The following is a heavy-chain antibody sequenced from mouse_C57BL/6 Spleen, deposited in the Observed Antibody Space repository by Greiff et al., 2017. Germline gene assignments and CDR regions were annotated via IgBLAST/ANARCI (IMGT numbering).Heavy chain of an antibody. Sequence: QVQLQQPGAELVKPGASVKVSCKASGYTFTSYWMHWVKQRPGQGLEWIGRIHPSDSDTNYNQKFKGKATLTVDKSSSTAYMQLSSLTSEDSAVXYCAIDYYGSSGFAYWGQGTLVTVSA. CDR2: IHPSDSDT. V-gene: IGHV1-74*01. CDR3: AIDYYGSSGFAY. J-gene: IGHJ3*01. D-gene: IGHD1-1*01. CDR1: GYTFTSYW.